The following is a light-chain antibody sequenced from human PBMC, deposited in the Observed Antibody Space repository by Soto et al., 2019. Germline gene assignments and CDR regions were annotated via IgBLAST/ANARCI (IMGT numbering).Light chain of an antibody. CDR2: DVT. CDR1: SSGVGGYDF. J-gene: IGLJ1*01. Sequence: QSVLTQPRSVSGSPGQSVTISCTGTSSGVGGYDFVSWFQQYPGKAPKLIIYDVTKGPSGVPDRFSGSKSGNTASLTISGLQTDDEADYYCCSYAGSYTHVFGTGTKGTVL. CDR3: CSYAGSYTHV. V-gene: IGLV2-11*01.